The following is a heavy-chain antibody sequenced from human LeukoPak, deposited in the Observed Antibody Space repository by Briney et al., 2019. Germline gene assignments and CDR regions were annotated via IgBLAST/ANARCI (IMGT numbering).Heavy chain of an antibody. V-gene: IGHV3-21*01. Sequence: GGSLRLSCAASGFTFSSYSMSWVRQAPGKGLEWVSSISSSSSYIYYADSVKGRFTISRDNAKNSLYLQMNSQRAEDTAVYYCARGSSSCFDYWGQGTLVTVSS. CDR3: ARGSSSCFDY. D-gene: IGHD2-2*01. J-gene: IGHJ4*02. CDR2: ISSSSSYI. CDR1: GFTFSSYS.